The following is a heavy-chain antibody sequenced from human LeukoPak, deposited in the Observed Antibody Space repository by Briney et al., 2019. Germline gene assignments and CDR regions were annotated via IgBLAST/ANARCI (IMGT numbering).Heavy chain of an antibody. D-gene: IGHD1-26*01. CDR3: ARGWDDLPPLRDY. V-gene: IGHV4-34*01. Sequence: SETLSLTCAVYGGSFSGYYWSWIRQPPGKGLEWIGEINHSGSTNYNPSLKSRVTISVDTSKIQFSLKLSSVTAADTALYYCARGWDDLPPLRDYWGQGTLVTVSS. CDR2: INHSGST. J-gene: IGHJ4*02. CDR1: GGSFSGYY.